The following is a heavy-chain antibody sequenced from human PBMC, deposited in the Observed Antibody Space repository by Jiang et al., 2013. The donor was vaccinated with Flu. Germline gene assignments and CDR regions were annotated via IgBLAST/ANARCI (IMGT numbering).Heavy chain of an antibody. Sequence: GPGLVKPSETLSLTCTVSGGSISSSSYYWGWIRQPPGKGLEWIGRIYTSGSTNYNPSLKSRVTMSVDTSKNQFSLKLSSVTAADTAIYYCARGVAPGYFDYWGQGSLVTVSS. CDR2: IYTSGST. V-gene: IGHV4-39*07. J-gene: IGHJ4*02. CDR3: ARGVAPGYFDY. CDR1: GGSISSSSYY. D-gene: IGHD5-12*01.